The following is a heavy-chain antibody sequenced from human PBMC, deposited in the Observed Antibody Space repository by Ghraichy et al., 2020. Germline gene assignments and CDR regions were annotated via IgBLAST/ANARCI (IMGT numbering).Heavy chain of an antibody. CDR3: VTSSQNYFYGMHV. CDR2: INHSRIT. V-gene: IGHV4-34*01. Sequence: SETLSLTCVVYGGSFSDYFWTWIRQPPGKGLEWIGEINHSRITNYNPSLMSRVTISLDTSKNHLSLNLSSVTAADTAVYYCVTSSQNYFYGMHVWGQGTTVTVSS. CDR1: GGSFSDYF. J-gene: IGHJ6*02.